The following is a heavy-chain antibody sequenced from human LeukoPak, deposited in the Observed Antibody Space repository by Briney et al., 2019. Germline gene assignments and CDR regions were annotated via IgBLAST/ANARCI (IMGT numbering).Heavy chain of an antibody. CDR2: IYTSGST. CDR3: ATTKPRRFGIFDY. D-gene: IGHD3-10*01. J-gene: IGHJ4*02. V-gene: IGHV4-61*02. CDR1: GGSISSGSYY. Sequence: SQTLSLTCTVSGGSISSGSYYWSWIRQPAGKGLEWIGRIYTSGSTNYSPSLKSRVTISVDTSKNQFSLKLSSVTAADTAVYYCATTKPRRFGIFDYWGQGTLVTVSS.